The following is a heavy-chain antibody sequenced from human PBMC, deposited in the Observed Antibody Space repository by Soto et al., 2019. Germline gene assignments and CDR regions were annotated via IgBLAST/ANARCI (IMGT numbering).Heavy chain of an antibody. J-gene: IGHJ6*02. Sequence: PSETLSLTCTVSGGSVSSGSYYWSWIRQPPGKGLEWIGYIYYSGSTNYNPSLKSRVTISVDTSTNQFSLKLSSVTAADTAVYYCARDIAAAGTRHHYYGMDVWGQGTTVTVSS. CDR3: ARDIAAAGTRHHYYGMDV. D-gene: IGHD6-13*01. CDR1: GGSVSSGSYY. CDR2: IYYSGST. V-gene: IGHV4-61*01.